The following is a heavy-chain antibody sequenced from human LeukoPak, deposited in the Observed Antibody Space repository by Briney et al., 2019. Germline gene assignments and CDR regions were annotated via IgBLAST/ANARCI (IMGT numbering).Heavy chain of an antibody. V-gene: IGHV1-8*01. CDR2: MNPNSGNT. CDR1: GYTFTSYD. CDR3: ARVWVGATGFDY. J-gene: IGHJ4*02. D-gene: IGHD1-26*01. Sequence: GASVKVSCKASGYTFTSYDINWVRQATGQGLEWMGWMNPNSGNTGYAQKFQGRVTMTRDTSTSTVYMELSSLRSEDTAVYYCARVWVGATGFDYWGQGTLVTVSS.